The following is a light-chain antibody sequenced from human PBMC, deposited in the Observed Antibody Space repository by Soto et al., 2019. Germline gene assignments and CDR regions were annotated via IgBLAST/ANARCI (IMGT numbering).Light chain of an antibody. CDR1: QAISVS. CDR2: DAS. V-gene: IGKV1-5*01. J-gene: IGKJ1*01. Sequence: IQMTQSPSTLSASVGDTVTISCRASQAISVSLAWYRQKPGKAPNLLIYDASTLQEGVPSRFSGSGSGTEFTLTVTRLQPDDFATYFCQQYEKYSTFGHGNKVDVK. CDR3: QQYEKYST.